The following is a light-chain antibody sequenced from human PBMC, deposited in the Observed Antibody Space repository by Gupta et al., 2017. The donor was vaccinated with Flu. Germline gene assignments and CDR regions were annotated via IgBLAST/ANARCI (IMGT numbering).Light chain of an antibody. V-gene: IGKV1D-13*01. J-gene: IGKJ4*01. CDR1: QGIGNS. Sequence: ALQLTQSPSSLSASIGDRVTITCRASQGIGNSVAWYQQKPGKAPKVLIFDASNLESGVPSRFSGSGSGTDFTLSISSLQPEDFATYYCQQFNNFPLTFGGGTRVEIK. CDR3: QQFNNFPLT. CDR2: DAS.